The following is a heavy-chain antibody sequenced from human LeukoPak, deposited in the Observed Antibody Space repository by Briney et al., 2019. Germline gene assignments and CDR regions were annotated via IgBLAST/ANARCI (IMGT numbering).Heavy chain of an antibody. CDR2: ISYDGSNK. D-gene: IGHD4-11*01. J-gene: IGHJ3*02. CDR3: VKRLLDNYADAFDI. CDR1: GFTFSSYG. V-gene: IGHV3-30*18. Sequence: PGGSLRLSCAASGFTFSSYGMHWVRQAPGKGLEWVAVISYDGSNKYYADSVKGRFTISRDNSKNTLYLQMDSLRAEDTAVYYCVKRLLDNYADAFDIWGQGTMVTVSS.